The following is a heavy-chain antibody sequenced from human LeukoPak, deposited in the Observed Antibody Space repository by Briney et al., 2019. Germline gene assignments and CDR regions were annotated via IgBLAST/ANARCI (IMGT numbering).Heavy chain of an antibody. J-gene: IGHJ4*02. Sequence: ASVKVSCKASGYTFTSYGITWVRQAPGQGLEWMGWISSYNGNTNYAQKPQGRVTMTTDTSTSTAYMELRSLRSDDTAVYYCARASPNLGFDYWGQGTLVTVSS. D-gene: IGHD7-27*01. CDR2: ISSYNGNT. CDR1: GYTFTSYG. V-gene: IGHV1-18*01. CDR3: ARASPNLGFDY.